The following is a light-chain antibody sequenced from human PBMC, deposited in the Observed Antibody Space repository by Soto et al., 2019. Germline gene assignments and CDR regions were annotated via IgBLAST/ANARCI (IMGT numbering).Light chain of an antibody. CDR1: QSVSSN. J-gene: IGKJ1*01. CDR2: GAS. Sequence: EIVMTQSPATLSVSPGERATISCRASQSVSSNLAWYQQKPGQAPRLLIYGASTRATGIPARFSGSGSGTEITITISSLQSEDFAVYYCQQYNNWPLFGQGTKVEIK. V-gene: IGKV3-15*01. CDR3: QQYNNWPL.